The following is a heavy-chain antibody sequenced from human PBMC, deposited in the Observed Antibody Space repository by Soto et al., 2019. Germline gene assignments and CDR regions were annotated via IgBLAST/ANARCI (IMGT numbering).Heavy chain of an antibody. Sequence: QVQLVESGGGVVQPGRSLRLSCAASGFTFSSYGMHWVRQAPGKGLEWVAVIWYDGSNKYYADSVKGRFTISRDNSKNTLYLQMNSLRAEDTAVYYCARDALYYYGSGSPLLLWGQGTLVTVSS. CDR1: GFTFSSYG. V-gene: IGHV3-33*01. D-gene: IGHD3-10*01. CDR2: IWYDGSNK. CDR3: ARDALYYYGSGSPLLL. J-gene: IGHJ4*02.